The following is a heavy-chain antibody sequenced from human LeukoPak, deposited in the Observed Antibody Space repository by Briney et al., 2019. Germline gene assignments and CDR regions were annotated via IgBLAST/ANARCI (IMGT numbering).Heavy chain of an antibody. J-gene: IGHJ5*02. CDR2: ISYDGSKK. CDR3: AKGRGGYYDTSGYYNNNWFDP. CDR1: GFTFSDYA. V-gene: IGHV3-30*04. Sequence: PGGSLRLSCAASGFTFSDYAMHWLRQAPGKGLEWVAVISYDGSKKYYADSVKGRFTIPRDNSKNTLYLQMNSLRAEDTAVYYCAKGRGGYYDTSGYYNNNWFDPWGQGTLVTVSS. D-gene: IGHD3-22*01.